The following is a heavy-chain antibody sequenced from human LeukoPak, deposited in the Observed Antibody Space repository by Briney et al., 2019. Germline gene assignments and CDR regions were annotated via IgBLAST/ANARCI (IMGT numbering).Heavy chain of an antibody. J-gene: IGHJ6*03. CDR2: ISYDGSNK. CDR1: GFTFRSYA. D-gene: IGHD3-10*01. V-gene: IGHV3-30*18. CDR3: AKAVTSDYHSLYYNYYVDV. Sequence: GGSLRLSCAASGFTFRSYAMHWVRRAPGKGLEWVAVISYDGSNKYFGDSVKGRFTISRDNSKNTLYLQMDSLRAEDTAIYYCAKAVTSDYHSLYYNYYVDVWGKGTTVTVSS.